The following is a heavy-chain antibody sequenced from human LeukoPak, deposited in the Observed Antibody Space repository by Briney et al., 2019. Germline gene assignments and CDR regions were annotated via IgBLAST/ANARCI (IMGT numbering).Heavy chain of an antibody. CDR2: INHSGST. CDR1: GGSFSGYY. Sequence: PSETLSLTCAAYGGSFSGYYWSWIRQPPGKGLEWIGEINHSGSTNYNPSLKSRVTISVDTSKNQFSLKLSSVTAADTAVYYCARGRAPDYWGQGTLVTVSS. CDR3: ARGRAPDY. J-gene: IGHJ4*02. V-gene: IGHV4-34*01.